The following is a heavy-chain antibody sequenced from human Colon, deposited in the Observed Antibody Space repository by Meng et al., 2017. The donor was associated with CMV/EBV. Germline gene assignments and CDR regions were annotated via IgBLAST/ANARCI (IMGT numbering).Heavy chain of an antibody. Sequence: QVQLQESGPGLVKPSETLSLICAVSGGSISSINWWTWVRQPPGKGLEWIGEIYHSGSTNYNPSLKSRVTISVDKSKNQFSLKLSSVTAADTAVYYCARVAAAGNEWFDPWGQGTLVTVSS. CDR2: IYHSGST. CDR3: ARVAAAGNEWFDP. D-gene: IGHD6-13*01. J-gene: IGHJ5*02. CDR1: GGSISSINW. V-gene: IGHV4-4*02.